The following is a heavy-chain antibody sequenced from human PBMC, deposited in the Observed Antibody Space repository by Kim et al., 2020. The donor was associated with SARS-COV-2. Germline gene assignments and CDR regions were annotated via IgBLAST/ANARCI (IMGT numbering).Heavy chain of an antibody. V-gene: IGHV3-23*01. CDR3: AKIGVDAGMGRLCDY. J-gene: IGHJ4*01. Sequence: GGSLRLSCAASGFTFSTYGMSWVRQAPGKGLEWVSAITGNGAVTYYADSVKGRFAISRDNSKNTLYLQMNSLRAEDTAIYYCAKIGVDAGMGRLCDYWG. D-gene: IGHD5-18*01. CDR2: ITGNGAVT. CDR1: GFTFSTYG.